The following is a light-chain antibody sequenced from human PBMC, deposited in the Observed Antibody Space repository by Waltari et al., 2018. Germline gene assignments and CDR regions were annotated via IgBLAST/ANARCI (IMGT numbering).Light chain of an antibody. CDR1: QTVSIN. CDR3: QQYNNWPPAT. CDR2: VAS. J-gene: IGKJ1*01. Sequence: ETMMTQSPATLSVSPGERATLSCRASQTVSINLAWYQQKPGQPPRLLIYVASTRATGIPARFSGSGSGTEFTLTISSLQSEDFAIYYCQQYNNWPPATFGLGTKVEIK. V-gene: IGKV3-15*01.